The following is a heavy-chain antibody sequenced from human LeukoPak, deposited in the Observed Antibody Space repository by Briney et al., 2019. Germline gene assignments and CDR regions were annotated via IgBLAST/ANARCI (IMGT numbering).Heavy chain of an antibody. CDR2: IFHSGST. CDR1: GGSISTYY. Sequence: SETLSLTCTVSGGSISTYYWSWIRQPPGKRLEWIGYIFHSGSTNYNPSLRGRVTISLDTSQNQFSLKLNSVTAADTAMYYCARATADSSGSYLALYNWFDPWGQGTLVTVSS. D-gene: IGHD3-22*01. CDR3: ARATADSSGSYLALYNWFDP. J-gene: IGHJ5*02. V-gene: IGHV4-59*12.